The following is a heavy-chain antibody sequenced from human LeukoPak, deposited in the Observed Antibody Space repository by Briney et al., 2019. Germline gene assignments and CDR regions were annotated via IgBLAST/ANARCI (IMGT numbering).Heavy chain of an antibody. CDR3: ARARNWSPVFYY. D-gene: IGHD1-1*01. V-gene: IGHV3-23*01. CDR2: ISGGGDYT. CDR1: GFTFNNYA. Sequence: PGGSLRLSCAASGFTFNNYAMSWVRQAPGKGLEWVSSISGGGDYTYYADSVKGRFTISRDNSKNTLYLQVNSLRAEDTAVYYCARARNWSPVFYYWGQGTLVTVSS. J-gene: IGHJ4*02.